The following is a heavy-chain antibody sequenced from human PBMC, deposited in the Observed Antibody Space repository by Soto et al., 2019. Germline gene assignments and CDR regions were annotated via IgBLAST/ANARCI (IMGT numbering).Heavy chain of an antibody. Sequence: VQLVESGGGLVQPGGSLTLSCAASGFAFRSYNMNWVRQAPGKGLEWVASISSGSSNIYYAVSVKGRFTISRDNAKNSLFLQMDSLRAEDSGVYYCASATVVAATFDFWGQGNLVSVSS. V-gene: IGHV3-21*01. J-gene: IGHJ4*02. CDR2: ISSGSSNI. CDR1: GFAFRSYN. D-gene: IGHD2-15*01. CDR3: ASATVVAATFDF.